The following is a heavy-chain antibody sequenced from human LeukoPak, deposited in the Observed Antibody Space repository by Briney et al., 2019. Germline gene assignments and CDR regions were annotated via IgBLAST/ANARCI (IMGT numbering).Heavy chain of an antibody. CDR3: ARDLPYYDILTGG. CDR1: GFTFSSYA. V-gene: IGHV3-21*01. D-gene: IGHD3-9*01. CDR2: ISSSSSYI. Sequence: GGSLRLSCAASGFTFSSYAMSRVRQAPGKGLEWVSSISSSSSYIYYADSVKGRFTISRDNAKNSLYLQMNSLRAEDTAVYYCARDLPYYDILTGGWGQGTLVTVSS. J-gene: IGHJ4*02.